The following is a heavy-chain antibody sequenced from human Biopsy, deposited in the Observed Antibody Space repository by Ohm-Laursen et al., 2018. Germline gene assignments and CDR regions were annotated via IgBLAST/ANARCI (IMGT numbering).Heavy chain of an antibody. Sequence: SETLSLTCTVSGGSISNYYWSWVRQPPGKGLEWIGYISYSGCTNYNPSLRSRVTISLDTSKNQFSLKLSSVTAADTAVYYCARLPHGDLRYNFDYWGQGTLVTVSS. CDR3: ARLPHGDLRYNFDY. CDR2: ISYSGCT. D-gene: IGHD2-21*02. J-gene: IGHJ4*02. CDR1: GGSISNYY. V-gene: IGHV4-59*08.